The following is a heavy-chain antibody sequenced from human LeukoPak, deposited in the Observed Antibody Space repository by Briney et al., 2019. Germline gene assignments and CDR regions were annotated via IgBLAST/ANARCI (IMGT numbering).Heavy chain of an antibody. CDR3: VRDRTKYCSSTSCPLDY. CDR2: INPYSGGT. D-gene: IGHD2-2*01. Sequence: ASVKVSCKASGYSFTGYYMHWVRQAPGQGLEWMGWINPYSGGTNYAQKFQGRVTMTRDTSISTAYMELSRLRSDDTAVYYCVRDRTKYCSSTSCPLDYWGQGTLVTVSS. CDR1: GYSFTGYY. J-gene: IGHJ4*02. V-gene: IGHV1-2*02.